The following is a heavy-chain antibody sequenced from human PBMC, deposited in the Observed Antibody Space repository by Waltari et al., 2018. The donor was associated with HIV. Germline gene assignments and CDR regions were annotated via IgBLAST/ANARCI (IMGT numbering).Heavy chain of an antibody. D-gene: IGHD3-3*01. V-gene: IGHV4-39*07. CDR2: IYYSGST. J-gene: IGHJ3*02. Sequence: QLQLQESGPGLVKPSETLSLTCTVSGGSISSSSYYWGWIRQPPGKGLEWIGSIYYSGSTYYNPSLKSRVTISVDTSKNQFSLKLSSVTAADTAVYYCARSEHTTYDFWSGYPQAAFDIWGQGTMVTVSS. CDR1: GGSISSSSYY. CDR3: ARSEHTTYDFWSGYPQAAFDI.